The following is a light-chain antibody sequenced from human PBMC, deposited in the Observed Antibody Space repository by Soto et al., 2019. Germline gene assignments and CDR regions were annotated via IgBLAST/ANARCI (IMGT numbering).Light chain of an antibody. CDR2: SAS. CDR1: QSVRND. CDR3: QQRTNWPPT. Sequence: EIVLTQSPATLSLSPGERATLSCRASQSVRNDLVWYHQKPGQAPRVLIYSASNRATGIPARFSGSGSGTDFNLTISSLEPEDFAVYYCQQRTNWPPTFGGGTKVEMK. V-gene: IGKV3-11*01. J-gene: IGKJ4*01.